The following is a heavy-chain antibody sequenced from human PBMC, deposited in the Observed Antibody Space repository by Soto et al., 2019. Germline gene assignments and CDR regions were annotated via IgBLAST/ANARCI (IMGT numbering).Heavy chain of an antibody. CDR3: ARAVSHFYHYYYMDV. CDR2: ISAFNGNT. J-gene: IGHJ6*03. D-gene: IGHD2-8*01. Sequence: QVQLVQSGAEVKKSGASVKVSCKASGYTFTTYDISWVRQAPGQGLEWMGWISAFNGNTNYAQKLQGRVPTTTDTSTSTAYMELRSLRSDDTAVYYCARAVSHFYHYYYMDVWGKGTTVTVSS. V-gene: IGHV1-18*01. CDR1: GYTFTTYD.